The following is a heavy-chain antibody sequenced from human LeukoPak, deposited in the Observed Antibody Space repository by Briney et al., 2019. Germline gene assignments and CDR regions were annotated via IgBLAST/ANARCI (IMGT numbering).Heavy chain of an antibody. J-gene: IGHJ6*02. V-gene: IGHV3-66*01. CDR2: IYSGGST. D-gene: IGHD3-10*01. Sequence: ETLSLTCTVSGGSISSYYWSWIRQPPGKGLEWVSVIYSGGSTYYADSVKGRFTISRDNSKNTLYLQMNSLRAEDTAVYYCARDRVLPYYGMDVWGQGTTVTVSS. CDR3: ARDRVLPYYGMDV. CDR1: GGSISSYY.